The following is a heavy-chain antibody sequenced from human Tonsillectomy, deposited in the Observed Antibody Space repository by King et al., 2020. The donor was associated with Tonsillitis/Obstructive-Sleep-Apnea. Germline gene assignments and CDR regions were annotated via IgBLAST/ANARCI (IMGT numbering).Heavy chain of an antibody. V-gene: IGHV1-46*01. CDR2: INPSGGST. J-gene: IGHJ5*02. Sequence: QLVQSGAEVKKPGASVKVSCKASGYTFSSYYMHWVRQAPGQGLEWMGIINPSGGSTSYAQKFQGRVTMTRDTSTSTVYMELSSLRSEDTAVYYCARDGPPGYDVTTLNWFDPWGQGTLVTVSS. CDR3: ARDGPPGYDVTTLNWFDP. D-gene: IGHD4-11*01. CDR1: GYTFSSYY.